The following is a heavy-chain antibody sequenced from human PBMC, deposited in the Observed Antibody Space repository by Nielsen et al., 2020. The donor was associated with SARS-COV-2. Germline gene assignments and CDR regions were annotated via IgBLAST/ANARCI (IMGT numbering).Heavy chain of an antibody. CDR1: GFTFSSYS. Sequence: GESLKISCAASGFTFSSYSMNWVRQAPGKGLEWVSYISSSSSTIYYADSVKGRFTISRDNAKNTLYLQMNSLRAEDTAVYYCSSSGWFDPWGQGTLVTVSS. V-gene: IGHV3-48*04. CDR3: SSSGWFDP. CDR2: ISSSSSTI. J-gene: IGHJ5*02.